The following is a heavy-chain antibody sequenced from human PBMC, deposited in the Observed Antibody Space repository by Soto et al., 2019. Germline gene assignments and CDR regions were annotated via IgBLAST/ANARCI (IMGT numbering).Heavy chain of an antibody. V-gene: IGHV3-11*01. CDR1: GFSFRDYY. J-gene: IGHJ6*04. CDR3: AREVSPPRYIVFISAKDV. CDR2: ISRSGNTI. Sequence: PGGSLRLSCAASGFSFRDYYMHWIRQAPGKGLEWIAFISRSGNTIHYADSVKGRFDISRDDATMSLFLQMNTLRDDDTATYYWAREVSPPRYIVFISAKDVWGAGTRVTDSS. D-gene: IGHD3-16*02.